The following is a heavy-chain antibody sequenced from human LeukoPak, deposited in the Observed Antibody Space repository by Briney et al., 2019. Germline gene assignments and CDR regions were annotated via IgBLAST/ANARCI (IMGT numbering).Heavy chain of an antibody. D-gene: IGHD3-3*01. CDR2: INHSGST. CDR3: ARHMYYDFWSGPGAFDI. J-gene: IGHJ3*02. CDR1: GGSFSGYY. V-gene: IGHV4-34*01. Sequence: SETLSLTCAVYGGSFSGYYWSWIRQPPGKGREWIGEINHSGSTNYNPSLKSRVTISVDTSKNQFSLKLSSVTAADTAVYYCARHMYYDFWSGPGAFDIWGQGTMVTVSS.